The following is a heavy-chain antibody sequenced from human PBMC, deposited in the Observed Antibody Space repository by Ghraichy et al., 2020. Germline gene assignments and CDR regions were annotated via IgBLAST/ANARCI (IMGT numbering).Heavy chain of an antibody. D-gene: IGHD1-1*01. Sequence: SQTLSLTCTVSGGSISTYYWSWIRQPPGKGLEWIGYIHYTGNTNYNPSLKSRVTTSVDTSKNQVSLKVSSVTAADTAMYYCARHDEVKGVKWNGGFDYWGQGTLVTVSS. CDR2: IHYTGNT. V-gene: IGHV4-59*08. J-gene: IGHJ4*02. CDR3: ARHDEVKGVKWNGGFDY. CDR1: GGSISTYY.